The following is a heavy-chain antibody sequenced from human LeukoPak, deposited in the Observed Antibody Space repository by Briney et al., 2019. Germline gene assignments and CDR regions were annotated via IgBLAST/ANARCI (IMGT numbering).Heavy chain of an antibody. V-gene: IGHV4-59*01. J-gene: IGHJ5*02. CDR3: ARETLGGYCSGGSCCYNWFDP. CDR2: IYYSGST. D-gene: IGHD2-15*01. CDR1: GGSISSYY. Sequence: SETLSLTCTVSGGSISSYYWSWIRQPPGKGLEWIGYIYYSGSTNYNPSLKSRVTISVDTSKNQFSLKLSSVTAADTAVYYCARETLGGYCSGGSCCYNWFDPWGQGTLVTVSS.